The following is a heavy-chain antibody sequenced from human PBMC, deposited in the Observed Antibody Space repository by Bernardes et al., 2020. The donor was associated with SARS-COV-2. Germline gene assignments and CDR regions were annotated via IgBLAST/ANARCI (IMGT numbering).Heavy chain of an antibody. CDR1: GFTVSGEY. CDR3: ARSSGWYGAIDY. J-gene: IGHJ4*02. V-gene: IGHV3-53*01. CDR2: IYSGGAT. Sequence: GGSLRLSCAASGFTVSGEYMSWVRQAPGKGLEWVSVIYSGGATYYADSVRGRFTISRDSSKNTLFLQMNSLRAEDKTIYYCARSSGWYGAIDYWGQGTLVNVSP. D-gene: IGHD6-19*01.